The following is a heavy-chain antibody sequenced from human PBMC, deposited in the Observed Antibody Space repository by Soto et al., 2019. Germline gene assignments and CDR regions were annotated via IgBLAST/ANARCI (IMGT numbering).Heavy chain of an antibody. J-gene: IGHJ5*01. CDR3: AKARKYSSPYDS. Sequence: VQLLESGGGLVQPGGSLRLSCAASGFPFSHYAMSWVRQAPGKGLEWVSAISGSGNDASYADSVRGRFTISRDNSRDTLYLQMNSLRADDTAVYYCAKARKYSSPYDSWGQGTLVTVSS. D-gene: IGHD6-19*01. CDR2: ISGSGNDA. V-gene: IGHV3-23*01. CDR1: GFPFSHYA.